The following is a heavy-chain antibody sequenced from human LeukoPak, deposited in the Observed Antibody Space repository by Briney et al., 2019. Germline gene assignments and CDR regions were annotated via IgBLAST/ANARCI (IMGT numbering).Heavy chain of an antibody. CDR3: ARGQWELLRYNYIDV. CDR1: GGSITSFY. CDR2: IDTSGST. V-gene: IGHV4-4*07. Sequence: SETLSLTCTVSGGSITSFYWNWIRQPAGKGLGWIGRIDTSGSTNYNPSLKSRVTMSVDTSKNQFSLRLSSVTAADAAVYYCARGQWELLRYNYIDVWGKGTTVTVSS. D-gene: IGHD1-26*01. J-gene: IGHJ6*03.